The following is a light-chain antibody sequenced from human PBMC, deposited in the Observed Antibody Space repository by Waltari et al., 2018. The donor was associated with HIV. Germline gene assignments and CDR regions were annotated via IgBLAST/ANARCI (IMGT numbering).Light chain of an antibody. V-gene: IGKV4-1*01. J-gene: IGKJ2*01. CDR3: QQTYSMYT. CDR1: HSVLSRSNNENY. CDR2: WAS. Sequence: DIVLTQSPDSLAVSLGERATISCKSSHSVLSRSNNENYLAWYQQKPGQPPKLLIYWASTRESGVPDRFSGSGSGTDFTLTISSLHPEDFALDFCQQTYSMYTFGQGTELEV.